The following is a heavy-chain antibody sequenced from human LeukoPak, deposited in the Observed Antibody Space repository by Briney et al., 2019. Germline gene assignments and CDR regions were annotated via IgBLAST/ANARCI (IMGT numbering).Heavy chain of an antibody. D-gene: IGHD3-3*01. CDR2: IYHSGST. J-gene: IGHJ3*02. CDR3: AREFRGYYDFWSGLVYLEKTDAFDI. CDR1: GYSISSGYY. Sequence: SETLSLTCTVSGYSISSGYYWGWLRQPPGKGLEWIGSIYHSGSTYYNPSLKSRVTISVDTSKNQFSLKLSSVTAADTAVYYCAREFRGYYDFWSGLVYLEKTDAFDIWGQGTMVTVSS. V-gene: IGHV4-38-2*02.